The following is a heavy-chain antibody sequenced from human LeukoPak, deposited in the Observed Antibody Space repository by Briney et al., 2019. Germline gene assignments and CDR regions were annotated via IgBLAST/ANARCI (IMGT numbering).Heavy chain of an antibody. Sequence: SQTLSLTCTVSGGSISSGSYYWSWIRQPAGKGLEWIGRIYTSGSTNYNPSLKSRVTISVDTSKNQFSLKLSSVTAADTAVYYCAGDPRGGNSYYYYYYMDVWGKGTTVTVSS. CDR2: IYTSGST. J-gene: IGHJ6*03. CDR3: AGDPRGGNSYYYYYYMDV. V-gene: IGHV4-61*02. CDR1: GGSISSGSYY. D-gene: IGHD4-23*01.